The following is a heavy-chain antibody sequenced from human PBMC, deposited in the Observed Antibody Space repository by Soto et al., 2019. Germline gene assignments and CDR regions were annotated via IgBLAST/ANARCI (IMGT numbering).Heavy chain of an antibody. D-gene: IGHD6-13*01. V-gene: IGHV1-69*02. CDR2: IIPILGIA. CDR3: ARLGAAAGTYYFDY. J-gene: IGHJ4*02. Sequence: QVQLVQSGAEVKKPGSTMKVSCKASRGTFSSYTISWVRQAPGQGLEWMGRIIPILGIANYAQKFQGRVTITADKSTSTGYMELSSLRSEDTAVYYCARLGAAAGTYYFDYWGQGTLVTVSS. CDR1: RGTFSSYT.